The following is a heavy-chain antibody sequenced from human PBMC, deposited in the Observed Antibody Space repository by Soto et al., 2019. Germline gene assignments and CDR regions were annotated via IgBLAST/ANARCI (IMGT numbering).Heavy chain of an antibody. CDR2: MNPSTGNT. CDR3: ARGRIIVAGGFDP. V-gene: IGHV1-8*01. D-gene: IGHD6-19*01. CDR1: GYTFTSYD. J-gene: IGHJ5*02. Sequence: ASVKVSCKASGYTFTSYDIIWVRRATGQGLEWMGWMNPSTGNTDSAEKFQGRLTMTRNTSMSTVYIELSSLSFEDTAVYYCARGRIIVAGGFDPWGQGTLVTVSS.